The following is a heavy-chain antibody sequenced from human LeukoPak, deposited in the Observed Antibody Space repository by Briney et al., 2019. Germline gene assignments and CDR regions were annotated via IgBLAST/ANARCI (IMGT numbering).Heavy chain of an antibody. Sequence: GGSLRLSCAASGFTFSSYWMHWVRQAPGKGLVWVSRINSDGSTINYADSVKGRFTISGDNAKNTRYLQMDSLRAEDTAVYYCTRETVVVATASLGYWGLGTLVTVSS. D-gene: IGHD2-2*01. CDR1: GFTFSSYW. CDR2: INSDGSTI. CDR3: TRETVVVATASLGY. V-gene: IGHV3-74*01. J-gene: IGHJ4*02.